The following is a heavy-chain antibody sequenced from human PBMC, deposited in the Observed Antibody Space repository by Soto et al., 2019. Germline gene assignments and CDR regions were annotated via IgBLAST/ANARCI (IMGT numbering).Heavy chain of an antibody. V-gene: IGHV3-21*01. J-gene: IGHJ6*02. D-gene: IGHD3-22*01. Sequence: GGSLRLSCAASGFTFSSYSMNWVRQAPGKGLEWVSSISSSSSYIYYADSVKGRFTISRDNAKNSLYLQMNSLRAEDTAVYYCARSLKDYYDSSGYYVPDNNYGMDVWGQGTTVTVSS. CDR3: ARSLKDYYDSSGYYVPDNNYGMDV. CDR2: ISSSSSYI. CDR1: GFTFSSYS.